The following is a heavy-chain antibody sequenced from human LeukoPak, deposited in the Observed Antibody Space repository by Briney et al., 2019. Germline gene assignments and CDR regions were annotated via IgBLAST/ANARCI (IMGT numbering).Heavy chain of an antibody. Sequence: PGGSLRLSCAASGFTFSSHWMSWVRQAPGKGLEWVANIKQDGSEKYYVDSVKGRFTISRDNAKNSLYLQMNSLRAEDTAVYYCARPASWGLLPESYFDCWGQGTLVTVSS. CDR1: GFTFSSHW. V-gene: IGHV3-7*01. CDR3: ARPASWGLLPESYFDC. D-gene: IGHD1-26*01. CDR2: IKQDGSEK. J-gene: IGHJ4*02.